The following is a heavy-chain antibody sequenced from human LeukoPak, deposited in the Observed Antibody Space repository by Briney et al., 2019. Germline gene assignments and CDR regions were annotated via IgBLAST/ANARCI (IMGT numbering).Heavy chain of an antibody. V-gene: IGHV4-59*01. J-gene: IGHJ4*02. CDR3: ARVDPDSSSTLEVFDY. Sequence: PSETLSLTCTVSGGSISSYYWSWIRQPPGKGLEWIGYIYYSGSTNYNPSLKSRVTISVDTSKNQFSLKLSSVTAADAAVYYCARVDPDSSSTLEVFDYWGQGTLVTVSS. CDR1: GGSISSYY. CDR2: IYYSGST. D-gene: IGHD6-6*01.